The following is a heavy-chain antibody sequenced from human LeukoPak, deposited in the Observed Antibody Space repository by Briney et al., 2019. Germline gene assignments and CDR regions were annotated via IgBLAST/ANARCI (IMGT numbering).Heavy chain of an antibody. Sequence: ASVKVSCKASGYTFTGYYMNWVRQAPGQALEWMGWINPNSGRTNYAQNFQGRVTMTRDPSISTAYMELNSFTSNDTAVYYCARTREYSSSWYFPPFDPWGQGTLVTVSS. V-gene: IGHV1-2*02. CDR2: INPNSGRT. D-gene: IGHD6-13*01. J-gene: IGHJ5*02. CDR3: ARTREYSSSWYFPPFDP. CDR1: GYTFTGYY.